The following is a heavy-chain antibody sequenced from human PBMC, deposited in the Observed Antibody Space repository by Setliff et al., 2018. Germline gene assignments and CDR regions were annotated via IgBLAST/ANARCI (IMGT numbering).Heavy chain of an antibody. J-gene: IGHJ3*02. D-gene: IGHD6-13*01. V-gene: IGHV3-11*04. CDR3: ALSLAAAGHDAFDI. CDR2: ISSSGSTI. Sequence: GGSLRLSCAASGFTFSDYHMSWIRQAPGKGLEWVSYISSSGSTIYYADSVKGRFTISRDNAKNSLYLQMNSLRAEDTAVYYCALSLAAAGHDAFDIWGQGTMVTVSS. CDR1: GFTFSDYH.